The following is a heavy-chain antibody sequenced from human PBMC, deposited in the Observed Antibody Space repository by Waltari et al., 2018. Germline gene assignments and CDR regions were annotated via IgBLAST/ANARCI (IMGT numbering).Heavy chain of an antibody. Sequence: EEHLLESGGGLAQPGGSLRLSCAASGFNFISYAMSWVRQAPGKGRECVSGISDSGVITKYADSVKGRFTVSRDNSKNTVFLHLNSLRAEDTAIYYCARHLYSIDYLELAKWGQGTLVTVSS. V-gene: IGHV3-23*01. CDR2: ISDSGVIT. D-gene: IGHD3-22*01. J-gene: IGHJ4*02. CDR3: ARHLYSIDYLELAK. CDR1: GFNFISYA.